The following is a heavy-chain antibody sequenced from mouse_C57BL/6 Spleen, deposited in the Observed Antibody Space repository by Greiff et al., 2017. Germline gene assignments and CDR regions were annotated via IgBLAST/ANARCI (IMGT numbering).Heavy chain of an antibody. V-gene: IGHV1-15*01. CDR1: GYTFTDYE. D-gene: IGHD2-4*01. J-gene: IGHJ3*01. Sequence: VHLVESGAELVRPGASVTLSCKASGYTFTDYEMHWVKQTPVHGLEWIGAIDPETGGTAYNQKFKGKAILTADKSSSTAYMELRSLTSEDSAVYYCTRGYDYGAWFAYWGQGTLVTVSA. CDR3: TRGYDYGAWFAY. CDR2: IDPETGGT.